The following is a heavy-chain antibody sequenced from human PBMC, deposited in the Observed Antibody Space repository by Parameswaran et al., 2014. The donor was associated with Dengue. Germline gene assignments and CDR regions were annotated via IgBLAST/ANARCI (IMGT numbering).Heavy chain of an antibody. Sequence: SWVRQAPGQGLEWMGWISAYNGNTNYAQKLQGRVTMTTDTSTSTAYMELRSLRSDDTAVYYCAPLDGSGSYYNNWGQGTLVTVSS. CDR2: ISAYNGNT. CDR3: APLDGSGSYYNN. J-gene: IGHJ4*02. D-gene: IGHD3-10*01. V-gene: IGHV1-18*01.